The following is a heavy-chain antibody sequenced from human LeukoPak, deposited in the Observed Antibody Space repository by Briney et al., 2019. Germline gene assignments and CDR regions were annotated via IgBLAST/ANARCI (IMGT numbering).Heavy chain of an antibody. Sequence: SGGSLRLSCAASGSTFSSYWMSWVRQAPGKGLEWVANIKQDGSEKYYVDSVKGRFTISRDNAKNSLYLQMNSLRAEDTAVYYCARIAAAYYYYYMDVWGKGTTVTVSS. CDR2: IKQDGSEK. D-gene: IGHD6-13*01. V-gene: IGHV3-7*01. CDR1: GSTFSSYW. J-gene: IGHJ6*03. CDR3: ARIAAAYYYYYMDV.